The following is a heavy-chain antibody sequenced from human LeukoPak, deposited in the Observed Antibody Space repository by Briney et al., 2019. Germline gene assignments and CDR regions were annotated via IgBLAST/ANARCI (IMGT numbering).Heavy chain of an antibody. Sequence: AGGSLRLSCAASGFSFDESAMHWVRQAPGKGLEWVSGISWNSGKLGYADSVKGRFTISRDNAKNSLYLQMNSLRAEDTALYFCGKANTYYYGSGSYFFAFDIWGQGTTVTVSS. V-gene: IGHV3-9*01. CDR3: GKANTYYYGSGSYFFAFDI. D-gene: IGHD3-10*01. CDR2: ISWNSGKL. J-gene: IGHJ3*02. CDR1: GFSFDESA.